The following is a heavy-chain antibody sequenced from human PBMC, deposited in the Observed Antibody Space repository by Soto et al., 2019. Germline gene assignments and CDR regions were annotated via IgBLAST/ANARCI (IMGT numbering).Heavy chain of an antibody. CDR2: IYYSGST. D-gene: IGHD3-3*01. CDR3: ARGGFWSGGSKAYYYYGMDV. J-gene: IGHJ6*02. CDR1: GGYISAYY. V-gene: IGHV4-59*01. Sequence: SETLSLTCTVSGGYISAYYWNWIRQPPGKGLEWIGDIYYSGSTNYNPSLKSRVTISVDTSKNQFSLKLNSVTAADTAVYFCARGGFWSGGSKAYYYYGMDVWGQGTTVTVSS.